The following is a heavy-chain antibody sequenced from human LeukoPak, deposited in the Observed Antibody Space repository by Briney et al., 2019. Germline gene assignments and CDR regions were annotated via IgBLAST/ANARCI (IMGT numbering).Heavy chain of an antibody. V-gene: IGHV3-21*01. CDR3: ARNPSYDFWSGYYY. CDR2: ISSSSSYI. Sequence: PGGSLRLSCAASGFTFSSYSMNWVRQAPGKGLEWVSSISSSSSYIYYADSVKGRFTISRDNAKNSLYLQMNSLRAEDTAVYYCARNPSYDFWSGYYYWGQGTLVTVSS. CDR1: GFTFSSYS. D-gene: IGHD3-3*01. J-gene: IGHJ4*02.